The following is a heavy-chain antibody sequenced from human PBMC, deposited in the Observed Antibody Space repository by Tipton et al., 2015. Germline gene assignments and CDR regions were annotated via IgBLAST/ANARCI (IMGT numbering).Heavy chain of an antibody. J-gene: IGHJ3*02. CDR3: AQRPRDSKAITMVRGVISAPFDI. D-gene: IGHD3-10*01. Sequence: TLSLTCTVSGGSVSSASYYWSWIRQPPGKGLQWIGYIYYSGSTNYNPSLKSRVTMSVDTSKNQFSLNLSSVTAADTAVYYCAQRPRDSKAITMVRGVISAPFDIWGQGTMVTVSS. V-gene: IGHV4-61*01. CDR1: GGSVSSASYY. CDR2: IYYSGST.